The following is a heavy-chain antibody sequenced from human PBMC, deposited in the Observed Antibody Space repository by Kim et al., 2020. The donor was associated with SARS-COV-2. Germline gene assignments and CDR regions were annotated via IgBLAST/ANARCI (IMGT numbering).Heavy chain of an antibody. J-gene: IGHJ6*02. D-gene: IGHD3-3*01. Sequence: ASVKVSCKASGYTFTSYAMNWVRQAPGQGLEWMGWINTNTGNPTYAQGFTGRFVFSLDTSVSTAYLQISSLKAEDTAVYYCARVKSAVHDYYYYYGMDVWGQGTTVTVSS. CDR2: INTNTGNP. CDR1: GYTFTSYA. CDR3: ARVKSAVHDYYYYYGMDV. V-gene: IGHV7-4-1*02.